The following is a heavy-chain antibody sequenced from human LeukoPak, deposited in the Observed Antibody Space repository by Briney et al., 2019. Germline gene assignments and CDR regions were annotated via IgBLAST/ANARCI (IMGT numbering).Heavy chain of an antibody. CDR1: GGSISSYY. J-gene: IGHJ3*02. V-gene: IGHV4-59*01. D-gene: IGHD1-26*01. Sequence: PSQTLSLTCTVSGGSISSYYWSWIRQPPGKGLEWIGYIYYSGSTNYNPSLKSRVTISVDTSKNQFSLKLSSVTAADTAVYYCARERELRAFDIWGQGTMVTVSS. CDR3: ARERELRAFDI. CDR2: IYYSGST.